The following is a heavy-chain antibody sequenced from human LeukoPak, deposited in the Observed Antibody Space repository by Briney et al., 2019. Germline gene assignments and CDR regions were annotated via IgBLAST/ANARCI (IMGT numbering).Heavy chain of an antibody. D-gene: IGHD2-2*01. CDR3: ARDASKKEVNWFDP. V-gene: IGHV1-2*02. Sequence: ASVKVSCKASGYTFTGYYMHWVRQAPGQGLEWMGWINPNSGGTNYAQKFQGRVTMTRDTSISTAYMELSRLRSDDTAVCYCARDASKKEVNWFDPWGQGTLVTVSS. CDR1: GYTFTGYY. CDR2: INPNSGGT. J-gene: IGHJ5*02.